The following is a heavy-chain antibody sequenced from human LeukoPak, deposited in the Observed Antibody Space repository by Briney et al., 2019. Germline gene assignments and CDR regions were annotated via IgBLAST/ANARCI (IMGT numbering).Heavy chain of an antibody. D-gene: IGHD3-10*01. CDR2: IYYSGST. V-gene: IGHV4-31*03. CDR1: GGSISSGGYY. J-gene: IGHJ4*02. CDR3: ARSGITMVRGGGYFDY. Sequence: SETLSLTCTVSGGSISSGGYYWSWIRQHPGKGLEWIGYIYYSGSTYYNPSLKSRVTISVDTSKNQFPLKLSSVTAADTAVYYCARSGITMVRGGGYFDYWGQGTLVTVSS.